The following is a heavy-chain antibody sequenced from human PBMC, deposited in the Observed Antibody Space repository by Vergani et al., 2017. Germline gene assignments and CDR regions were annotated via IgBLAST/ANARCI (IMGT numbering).Heavy chain of an antibody. Sequence: QVHLNEAGPGLVKPSQTLSLTCTVSGASITSGSFYWSWIRQPAGKGLEWIGRIHASGTKNYNPSLRSRVTLSVDTSKNQLSLKMISMTAADTAVYYCARGVAYFDYWGQGTLVTVSS. V-gene: IGHV4-61*02. CDR1: GASITSGSFY. CDR2: IHASGTK. D-gene: IGHD3-3*01. J-gene: IGHJ4*02. CDR3: ARGVAYFDY.